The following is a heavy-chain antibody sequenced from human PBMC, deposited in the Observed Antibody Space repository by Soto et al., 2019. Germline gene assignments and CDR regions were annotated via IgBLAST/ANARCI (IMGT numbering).Heavy chain of an antibody. Sequence: TSETLSLTCTVSGGSIDRSNYYWDWIRQPPGKGLEWIGTTYYSGSTNYNPSLKSRVTISVDTSKNQFSLKLSSVTAADTAVYYCARGHLPYDILTGYYGYWGQGTLVTISS. D-gene: IGHD3-9*01. CDR3: ARGHLPYDILTGYYGY. CDR1: GGSIDRSNYY. J-gene: IGHJ4*02. V-gene: IGHV4-39*07. CDR2: TYYSGST.